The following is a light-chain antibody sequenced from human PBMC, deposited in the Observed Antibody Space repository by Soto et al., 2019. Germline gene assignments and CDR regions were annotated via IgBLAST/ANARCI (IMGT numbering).Light chain of an antibody. CDR3: QLYEDSLWT. CDR1: QNVRSSY. CDR2: AAS. V-gene: IGKV3-20*01. Sequence: EIVLTQSPGTLSVSPGERATLSCRASQNVRSSYLVWYQQKPGQPPRLLIYAASSRATCIPDRFSGSGSGTDVTLTINSLEPEDFATYYCQLYEDSLWTFGQGTTVEIK. J-gene: IGKJ1*01.